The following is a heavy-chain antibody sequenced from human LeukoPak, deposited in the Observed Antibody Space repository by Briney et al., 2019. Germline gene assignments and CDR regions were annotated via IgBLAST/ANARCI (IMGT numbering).Heavy chain of an antibody. Sequence: NSSETLSLTCTVSGDSMSGDSYFWSWIRQPAGKGLEWIGRVYSSGSTYYNPSLESRVTISLDTSQSHFSLRLTSVTAADTAVYYCATARADYGDYNSNYYMDVWDKGTTVTVS. CDR3: ATARADYGDYNSNYYMDV. D-gene: IGHD4-17*01. CDR1: GDSMSGDSYF. V-gene: IGHV4-61*02. J-gene: IGHJ6*03. CDR2: VYSSGST.